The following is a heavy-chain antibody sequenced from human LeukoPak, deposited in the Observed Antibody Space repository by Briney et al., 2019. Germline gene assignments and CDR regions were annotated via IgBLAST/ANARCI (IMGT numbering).Heavy chain of an antibody. CDR1: GFTFSGYA. CDR2: ISGSGGST. J-gene: IGHJ4*02. Sequence: GGPLRLSCAASGFTFSGYAMSWVRQAPGKGLEWVSAISGSGGSTYYADSVKGRFTISRDNSKNTLYLQMNSLRAEDTAVYYCAKGVVVVPAAIDYWGQGTLVTVSS. D-gene: IGHD2-2*01. CDR3: AKGVVVVPAAIDY. V-gene: IGHV3-23*01.